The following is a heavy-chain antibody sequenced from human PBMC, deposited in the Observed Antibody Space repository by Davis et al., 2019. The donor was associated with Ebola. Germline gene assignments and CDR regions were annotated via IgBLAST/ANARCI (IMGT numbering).Heavy chain of an antibody. CDR3: ARGVHSDGYYPNDY. CDR2: ISIYNGNT. Sequence: ASVKVSCKASGYTFTGYYMHWVRQAPGQGLEWMGWISIYNGNTNYAQKVQDRVTMTTDTSTSTAYMELRSLKSDDTAVYFCARGVHSDGYYPNDYWGQGTLVTVSS. V-gene: IGHV1-18*04. D-gene: IGHD3-22*01. CDR1: GYTFTGYY. J-gene: IGHJ4*02.